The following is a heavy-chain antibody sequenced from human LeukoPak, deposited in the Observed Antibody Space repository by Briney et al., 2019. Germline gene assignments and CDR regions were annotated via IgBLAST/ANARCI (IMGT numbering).Heavy chain of an antibody. CDR2: IKDDGSEE. Sequence: PGGSLRLSCAASGFTFSSSWMTWVRQAPGKGLEWVAHIKDDGSEEYYVDSVKGRFTISRDNAKNSLYLQMNSLRAEDTAVYYCARRNDGWEFDYWGQGTLVSVSS. V-gene: IGHV3-7*05. CDR1: GFTFSSSW. J-gene: IGHJ4*02. D-gene: IGHD1-1*01. CDR3: ARRNDGWEFDY.